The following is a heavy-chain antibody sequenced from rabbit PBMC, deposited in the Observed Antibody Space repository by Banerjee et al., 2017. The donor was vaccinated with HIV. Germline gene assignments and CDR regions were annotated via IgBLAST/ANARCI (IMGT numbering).Heavy chain of an antibody. V-gene: IGHV1S45*01. Sequence: QEQLVESGGGLVQPEGSLTLTCTASGFSFSNKYVMCWVRQAPGKGLEWIACINTSSGNTVYASWAKGRFTISKTSSTTVTLQMTSLTAADTATYFCARDDYGVMWSDLWGPGTLVTVS. CDR1: GFSFSNKYV. CDR3: ARDDYGVMWSDL. D-gene: IGHD2-1*01. J-gene: IGHJ5*01. CDR2: INTSSGNT.